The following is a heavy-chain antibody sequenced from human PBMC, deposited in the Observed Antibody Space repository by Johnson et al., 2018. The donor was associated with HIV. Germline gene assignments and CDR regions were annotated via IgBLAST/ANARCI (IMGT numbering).Heavy chain of an antibody. CDR1: GITFRSYL. D-gene: IGHD3-16*01. CDR2: ISASGAST. V-gene: IGHV3-23*04. Sequence: VQLVESGGGLAQPGGSLRLSCAASGITFRSYLLTWVRQAPGKGMEWVSHISASGASTYYADSVKGRFTISRDNSKNTLYLQMNSLRAEDTAVYYCAKRAQLGTAWYVNAFDIWGQGTMVTVSS. CDR3: AKRAQLGTAWYVNAFDI. J-gene: IGHJ3*02.